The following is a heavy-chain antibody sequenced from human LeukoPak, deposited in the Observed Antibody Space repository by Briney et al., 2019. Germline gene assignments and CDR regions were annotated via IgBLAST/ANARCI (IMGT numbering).Heavy chain of an antibody. CDR2: ISYDGSNK. J-gene: IGHJ4*02. CDR3: ASEGIQLWLLDY. D-gene: IGHD5-18*01. Sequence: PGGSLRLSCAASGFTFSSYAMHWVRQAPGKGLEWVVVISYDGSNKYYADSVKGRFTISRDNSKNTLYLQMNSLRAEDTAVYYCASEGIQLWLLDYWGQGTLVTVSS. CDR1: GFTFSSYA. V-gene: IGHV3-30-3*01.